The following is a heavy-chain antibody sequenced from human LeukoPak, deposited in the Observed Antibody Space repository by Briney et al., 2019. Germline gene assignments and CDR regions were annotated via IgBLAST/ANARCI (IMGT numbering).Heavy chain of an antibody. Sequence: GGSLRLSCAASGFTFSSSAMSWVRQAPGKGLEWVSTISDNGGSTYYADSVKGRFTISRDNSKNTLYLQMNSLRAEDTAIYYCAKTIVIPIALGVSDYWGQGTLVTVSS. CDR1: GFTFSSSA. CDR2: ISDNGGST. CDR3: AKTIVIPIALGVSDY. V-gene: IGHV3-23*01. J-gene: IGHJ4*02. D-gene: IGHD3-16*02.